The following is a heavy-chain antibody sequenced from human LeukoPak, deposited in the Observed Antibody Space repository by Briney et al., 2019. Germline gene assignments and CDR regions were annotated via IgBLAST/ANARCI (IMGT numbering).Heavy chain of an antibody. V-gene: IGHV4-38-2*01. CDR2: IYRSGST. CDR1: GYSISSGYY. Sequence: SETLSLSCAVSGYSISSGYYWGWIRQPPGKGLEWIGTIYRSGSTYYNNPSLKSRVTISVDTSKNQFSLRLSSVTAADTAVYYCARGPLGYCSSTSCPGSYWYFDLWGRGTLVTVSS. J-gene: IGHJ2*01. D-gene: IGHD2-2*01. CDR3: ARGPLGYCSSTSCPGSYWYFDL.